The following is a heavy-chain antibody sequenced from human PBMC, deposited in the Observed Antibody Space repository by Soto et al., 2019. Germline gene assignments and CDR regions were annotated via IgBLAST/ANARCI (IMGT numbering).Heavy chain of an antibody. CDR3: ARENTFYGMDV. V-gene: IGHV1-8*01. CDR1: GYTFTSYD. Sequence: QVQLVQSGAEVKKPGASVKVSCKASGYTFTSYDINWVRQATGHGLEWMGWMNPNSGNPGYGQKFQGRVPMPRNTSISTAYMELSSLRSEDTAFYECARENTFYGMDVWGQGTKVTLSS. J-gene: IGHJ6*02. CDR2: MNPNSGNP.